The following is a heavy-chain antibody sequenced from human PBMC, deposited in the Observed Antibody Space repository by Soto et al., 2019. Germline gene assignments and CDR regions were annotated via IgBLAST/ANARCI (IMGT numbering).Heavy chain of an antibody. Sequence: QVQLVQSGAEVKKPGSSVKVSCKASGGTFSSYAISWVRQAPGQGLEWMGGIIPIFGTANYAQKSQGRVTITADKSTSTAYMELSSLRSEDTAVYYCAREIASPYSSSWDYYYYGMDVWGQGTTVTVSS. V-gene: IGHV1-69*06. CDR3: AREIASPYSSSWDYYYYGMDV. J-gene: IGHJ6*02. CDR1: GGTFSSYA. D-gene: IGHD6-13*01. CDR2: IIPIFGTA.